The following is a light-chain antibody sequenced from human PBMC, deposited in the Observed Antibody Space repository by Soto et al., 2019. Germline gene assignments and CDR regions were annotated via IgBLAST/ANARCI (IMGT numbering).Light chain of an antibody. CDR2: DAS. J-gene: IGKJ1*01. CDR1: QSISSW. Sequence: IHMTHSPASLSASVVYRVTITCLAIQSISSWLAWYQQMPGKAPKLLIYDASSLHSGVPSRFSGSGSGTEFTLTISSLQPDDFATYYCQQYNTYSWTFGQGTKVDIK. V-gene: IGKV1-5*01. CDR3: QQYNTYSWT.